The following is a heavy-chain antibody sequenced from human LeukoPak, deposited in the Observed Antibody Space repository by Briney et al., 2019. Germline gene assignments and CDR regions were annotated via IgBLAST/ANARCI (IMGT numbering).Heavy chain of an antibody. CDR1: GYTFTGYY. CDR3: ARVIGNVVVPAFDH. Sequence: ASVKVSCKASGYTFTGYYIHWVRQAPGQGLEWMGRVNLNSGGTNYAQKFQGRVTMTRDTSISTAYMELSRLRSDDTAVYYCARVIGNVVVPAFDHWGQGTLVTVSS. J-gene: IGHJ4*02. D-gene: IGHD2-2*01. V-gene: IGHV1-2*06. CDR2: VNLNSGGT.